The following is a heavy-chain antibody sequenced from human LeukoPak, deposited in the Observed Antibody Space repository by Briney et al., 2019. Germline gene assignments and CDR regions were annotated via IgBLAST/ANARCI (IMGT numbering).Heavy chain of an antibody. CDR3: AIRLGCTSTICYRGFDY. V-gene: IGHV3-30*02. CDR1: GFTFSYYG. Sequence: GGSLRLSCAASGFTFSYYGMHWVRQAPGKGPEWVAFIQYDGNNKYYADSVKGRFTISRDNSKNTLYLEASSLKTEDTAVYYCAIRLGCTSTICYRGFDYWGQGTLVTVSS. J-gene: IGHJ4*02. D-gene: IGHD2-2*02. CDR2: IQYDGNNK.